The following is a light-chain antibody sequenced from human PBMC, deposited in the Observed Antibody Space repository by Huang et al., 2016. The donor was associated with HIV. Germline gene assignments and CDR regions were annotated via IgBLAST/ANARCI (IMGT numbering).Light chain of an antibody. CDR1: QSIDTY. CDR3: QQTHSSPRA. V-gene: IGKV1-39*01. J-gene: IGKJ1*01. CDR2: SAS. Sequence: DIQMTQTPPSLSASVGDRVTITCRTNQSIDTYSNWYQQKPGEAPKLLIHSASTLQGAVPSRFSGSGSETDFTLTINTLQPEDLGTYYCQQTHSSPRAFGQGTKVEIK.